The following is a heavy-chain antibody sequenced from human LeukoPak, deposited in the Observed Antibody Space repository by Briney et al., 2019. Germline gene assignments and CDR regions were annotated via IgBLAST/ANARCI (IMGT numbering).Heavy chain of an antibody. D-gene: IGHD6-19*01. Sequence: GGSLRLSCAASGFTFSSYAMSWVRQAPGKGLEWVLAISGSGGSTYYADSVKGRFTISRDNSKNTLYLQMNSLRAEDTAVYYCIGSTGWVGQWGQGTLVTVSS. CDR1: GFTFSSYA. CDR3: IGSTGWVGQ. V-gene: IGHV3-23*01. CDR2: ISGSGGST. J-gene: IGHJ4*02.